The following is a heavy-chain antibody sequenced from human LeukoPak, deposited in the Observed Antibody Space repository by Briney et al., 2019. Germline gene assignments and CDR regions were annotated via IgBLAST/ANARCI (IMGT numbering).Heavy chain of an antibody. D-gene: IGHD1-26*01. CDR3: VRVDYSGSYLASNWFDP. CDR2: IYTSGST. Sequence: PSETLSLTCTVSGGSISSYYWSWIRQPAGKGLEWIGRIYTSGSTNYNPSLKSRVTMSVDASKNQFSLKLSSVTAADTAVYYCVRVDYSGSYLASNWFDPWGQGTLVTVSS. CDR1: GGSISSYY. V-gene: IGHV4-4*07. J-gene: IGHJ5*02.